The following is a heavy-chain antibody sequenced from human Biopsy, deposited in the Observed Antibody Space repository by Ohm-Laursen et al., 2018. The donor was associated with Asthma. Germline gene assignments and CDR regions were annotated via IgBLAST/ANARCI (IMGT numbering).Heavy chain of an antibody. Sequence: GTLSLTCSLSSGSGGYMRSGNYYWGWIRQPPGKGLEWIRSIYYSGTTYYNPSLESRVTVSADTSKNQFSLKLTSVTAADTAVYYCVRGSSSWHHGPFHYYYGLDVWGQGTTATVSS. CDR2: IYYSGTT. V-gene: IGHV4-39*01. CDR3: VRGSSSWHHGPFHYYYGLDV. J-gene: IGHJ6*02. D-gene: IGHD6-13*01. CDR1: SGSGGYMRSGNYY.